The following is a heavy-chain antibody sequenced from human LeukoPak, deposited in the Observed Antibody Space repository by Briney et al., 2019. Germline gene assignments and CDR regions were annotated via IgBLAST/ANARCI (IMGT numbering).Heavy chain of an antibody. Sequence: SVKVSCKASGGTFSSYAISWVRQAPGQGLEWMGGIIPIFGTANYAQKFQGRVTITADESTSTAYMELSSLRSEDTAVYYCATRGYSGYDSREFDYWGQGTLVTVSS. CDR2: IIPIFGTA. CDR1: GGTFSSYA. V-gene: IGHV1-69*13. J-gene: IGHJ4*02. CDR3: ATRGYSGYDSREFDY. D-gene: IGHD5-12*01.